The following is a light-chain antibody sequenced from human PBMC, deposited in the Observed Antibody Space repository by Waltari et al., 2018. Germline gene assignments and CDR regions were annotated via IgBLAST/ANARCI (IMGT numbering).Light chain of an antibody. CDR2: DVS. J-gene: IGLJ2*01. CDR3: SSYTSSSTVV. CDR1: SSDVGGYNY. V-gene: IGLV2-14*01. Sequence: QSALTQPASLSGSPAQSITLPCTGTSSDVGGYNYVSWYQQHPGKAPKLMIYDVSKRPSGVSNRFSGSKSGNTASLTISGLQAEDEADYYCSSYTSSSTVVFGGGTKLTVL.